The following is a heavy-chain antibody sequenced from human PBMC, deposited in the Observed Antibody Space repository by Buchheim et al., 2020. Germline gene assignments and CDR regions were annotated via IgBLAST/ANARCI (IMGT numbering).Heavy chain of an antibody. J-gene: IGHJ6*02. CDR2: INPNSGGT. CDR3: ARAPVGDYIWGSYRPPDYYYGMDV. CDR1: GYTFTGYY. V-gene: IGHV1-2*04. Sequence: QVQLVQSGAEVKKPGASVKVSCKASGYTFTGYYMHWVRQAPGQGLEWMGWINPNSGGTNYAQKFQGWVTMPRDTSISTAYMELSRLRSDDTAVYYCARAPVGDYIWGSYRPPDYYYGMDVWGQGTT. D-gene: IGHD3-16*02.